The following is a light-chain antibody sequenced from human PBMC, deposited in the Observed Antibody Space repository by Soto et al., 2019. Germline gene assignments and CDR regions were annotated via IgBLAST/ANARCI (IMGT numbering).Light chain of an antibody. V-gene: IGKV3-15*01. CDR3: QQYKNWPLT. CDR1: QSVSSN. CDR2: GAS. J-gene: IGKJ4*01. Sequence: IVMTQSPATLSLSPGGSATISCRASQSVSSNLAWYQQKPGQAPRLLIYGASTRATGFPARFSGSGSGTDFTLTISSLKSEDFAVYYCQQYKNWPLTFGGGTKVDI.